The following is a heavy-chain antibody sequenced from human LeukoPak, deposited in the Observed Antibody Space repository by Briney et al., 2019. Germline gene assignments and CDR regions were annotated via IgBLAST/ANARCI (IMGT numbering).Heavy chain of an antibody. CDR2: IRSKADSYAT. V-gene: IGHV3-73*01. CDR1: GFTFSDSG. CDR3: ATFPSGSWSAY. D-gene: IGHD1-26*01. Sequence: GGSLRLSCAASGFTFSDSGMHWVRQASGKGLEWVGHIRSKADSYATVYAASVKGRFTITRDDSENTAYLQMNSLKTEDTAVYYCATFPSGSWSAYWGQGTLITVSS. J-gene: IGHJ4*02.